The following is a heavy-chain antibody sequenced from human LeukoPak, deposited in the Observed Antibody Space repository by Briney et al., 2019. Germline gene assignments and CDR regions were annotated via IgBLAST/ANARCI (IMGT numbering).Heavy chain of an antibody. CDR3: VRDRDYAFDF. V-gene: IGHV3-48*02. J-gene: IGHJ3*01. CDR2: SNTDGTI. Sequence: PGGSXRLSCAASGFTFSYYSMNWVRQXPGKGLEWISYSNTDGTISYADSVKGRFTISRDNAENSLYLQMNSLRDEDTAVYFCVRDRDYAFDFWGQGTMVTVSS. CDR1: GFTFSYYS.